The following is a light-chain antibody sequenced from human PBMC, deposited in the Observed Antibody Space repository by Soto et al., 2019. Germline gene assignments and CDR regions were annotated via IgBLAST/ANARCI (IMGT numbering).Light chain of an antibody. CDR2: GAS. CDR1: QGISSY. Sequence: IQLTQSPSSLSASVGDRVTITCRASQGISSYLAWYQQKPGKAPKLLIYGASSLQSGVPSRFSGSGSGTDFTLTISSLQPEDFGTYYCQQSFSTPRTFGQGTKAAIK. V-gene: IGKV1-39*01. J-gene: IGKJ1*01. CDR3: QQSFSTPRT.